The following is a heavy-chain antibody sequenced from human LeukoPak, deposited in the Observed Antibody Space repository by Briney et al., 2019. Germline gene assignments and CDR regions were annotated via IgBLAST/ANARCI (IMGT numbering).Heavy chain of an antibody. CDR1: GFTVSSNY. Sequence: PGGSVRLSYVASGFTVSSNYMSWVRQAPGKGLEWVSLLYTGGTTYYADSVEGRFTISRDDSKNTIYLQMNSLRAEDTAVYYCARGGVNYWNPRYWGQGTLVTVSS. D-gene: IGHD1-1*01. V-gene: IGHV3-53*01. CDR2: LYTGGTT. CDR3: ARGGVNYWNPRY. J-gene: IGHJ4*02.